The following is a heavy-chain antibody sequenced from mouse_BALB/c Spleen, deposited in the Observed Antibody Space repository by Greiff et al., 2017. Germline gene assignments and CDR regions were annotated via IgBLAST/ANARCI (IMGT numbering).Heavy chain of an antibody. J-gene: IGHJ2*01. CDR2: ISSGGST. CDR3: ASVAHYFDY. V-gene: IGHV5-6-5*01. CDR1: GFTFSSYA. Sequence: EVQLVESGGGLVKPGGSLKLSCAASGFTFSSYAMSWVRQTPEKRLEWVASISSGGSTYYPDSVKGRFTISRDNARNILYLQMSSLRSEDTAMYYCASVAHYFDYWGQGTTLTVSS.